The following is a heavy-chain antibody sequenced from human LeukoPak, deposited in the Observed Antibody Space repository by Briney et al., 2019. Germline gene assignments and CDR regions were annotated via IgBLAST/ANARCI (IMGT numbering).Heavy chain of an antibody. CDR2: IYGGGGT. J-gene: IGHJ4*02. CDR3: ARLSGSRLPGY. D-gene: IGHD3-3*01. Sequence: PGGSLRLSCAASGFTVSNNYMSWVRQAPGKGLEWVSTIYGGGGTYYEDSMKGRFTISRDNAKNSLYLQMNSLRAEDTAVYYCARLSGSRLPGYWGQGTLVTVSS. V-gene: IGHV3-66*04. CDR1: GFTVSNNY.